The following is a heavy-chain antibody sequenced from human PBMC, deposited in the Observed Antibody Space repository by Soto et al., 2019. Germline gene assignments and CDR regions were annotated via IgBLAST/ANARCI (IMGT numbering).Heavy chain of an antibody. J-gene: IGHJ4*02. V-gene: IGHV1-46*01. Sequence: ASVKVSCTASGYTFTSYYMHWVRQAPGQGLEWMGIINPSGGSTSYAQKFQGSVTLTRDTSASTAYMELSSLRSEDTAVYYCARTSGYYFYDYWGQGTLVTVSS. CDR3: ARTSGYYFYDY. D-gene: IGHD3-3*01. CDR1: GYTFTSYY. CDR2: INPSGGST.